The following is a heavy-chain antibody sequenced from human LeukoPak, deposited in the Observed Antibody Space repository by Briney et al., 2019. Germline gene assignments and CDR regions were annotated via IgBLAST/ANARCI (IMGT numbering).Heavy chain of an antibody. CDR2: ISYDGSNK. V-gene: IGHV3-30-3*01. J-gene: IGHJ4*02. Sequence: GGSLRLSCAASGFTFSSYAMHWVRQAPGKGLEWVAVISYDGSNKYYADSVKGQFTISRDNSKNTLYLQMNSLRAEDTAVYYCARDRNVVVPAAIGYWGQGTLVTVSS. CDR3: ARDRNVVVPAAIGY. D-gene: IGHD2-2*01. CDR1: GFTFSSYA.